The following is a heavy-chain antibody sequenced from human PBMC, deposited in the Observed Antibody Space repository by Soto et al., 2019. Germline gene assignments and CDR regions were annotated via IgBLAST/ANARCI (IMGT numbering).Heavy chain of an antibody. CDR3: AGLRGFYYYIDV. J-gene: IGHJ6*03. D-gene: IGHD3-10*01. Sequence: QVQLQQWGAGLLKPSETLSLTCAISGAPINTYYWTWIRQPPGKGLEWIGEINDSGSANPNPCLKSRVTISVDSSKNDFSLRLTSVTAADTAVYYCAGLRGFYYYIDVWGKGTTVTVSS. CDR2: INDSGSA. CDR1: GAPINTYY. V-gene: IGHV4-34*01.